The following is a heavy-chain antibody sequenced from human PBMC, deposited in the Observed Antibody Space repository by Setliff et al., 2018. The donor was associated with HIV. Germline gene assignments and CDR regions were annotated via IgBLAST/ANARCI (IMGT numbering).Heavy chain of an antibody. D-gene: IGHD6-13*01. CDR1: GGSISSSSYY. CDR2: IFYGGHT. CDR3: ARSPAAEGY. V-gene: IGHV4-39*01. Sequence: PSETLSLTCTVSGGSISSSSYYWGWIRQPPGKGLEWIGNIFYGGHTYYNPSLRSRVTISVDTSKNQFSLNLRSVTAADTAVYYCARSPAAEGYWGQGTLVTV. J-gene: IGHJ4*02.